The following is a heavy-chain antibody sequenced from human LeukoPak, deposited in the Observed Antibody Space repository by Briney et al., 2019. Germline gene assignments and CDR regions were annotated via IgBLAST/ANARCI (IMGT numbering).Heavy chain of an antibody. V-gene: IGHV1-18*01. CDR2: ISGYNGNT. J-gene: IGHJ4*02. CDR3: ASGDSGGNPAY. D-gene: IGHD4-23*01. Sequence: ASVKVSCKASGYTFTNYGINWVRQAPGQGLEGMGWISGYNGNTNYAQKLQGRVTMTTETSTTTAYMELRSLRSDDTAMYYCASGDSGGNPAYWGQGTLVTVSS. CDR1: GYTFTNYG.